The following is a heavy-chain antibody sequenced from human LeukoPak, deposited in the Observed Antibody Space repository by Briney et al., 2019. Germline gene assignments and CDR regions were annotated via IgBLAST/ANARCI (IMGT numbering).Heavy chain of an antibody. V-gene: IGHV4-30-4*01. D-gene: IGHD6-13*01. CDR3: ARRGGAAAGSYYFDY. J-gene: IGHJ4*02. Sequence: SETLSLTCTVSGGSSSSGDYFWKWIRRTPGKGLEWIGYIYYSGSTYYNPSLRSRVSISVDTSKNQFSLKLTSVTAADTAVYYCARRGGAAAGSYYFDYWGQGTLVTVSS. CDR2: IYYSGST. CDR1: GGSSSSGDYF.